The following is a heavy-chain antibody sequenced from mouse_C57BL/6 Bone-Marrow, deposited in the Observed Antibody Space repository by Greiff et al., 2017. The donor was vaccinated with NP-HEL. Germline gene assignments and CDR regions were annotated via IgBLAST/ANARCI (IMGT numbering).Heavy chain of an antibody. V-gene: IGHV1-63*01. CDR2: IYPGGGYT. CDR3: ARAPVATRYFDV. CDR1: GYTFTNYW. D-gene: IGHD1-1*01. Sequence: QVQLKQSGAELIRPGTSVKMSCKASGYTFTNYWIGWAKQRPGHGLEWIGDIYPGGGYTNYNEKFKGKATLTAYKSSSTAYMQFSSLTSEDSAIYYCARAPVATRYFDVWGTGTTVTVSS. J-gene: IGHJ1*03.